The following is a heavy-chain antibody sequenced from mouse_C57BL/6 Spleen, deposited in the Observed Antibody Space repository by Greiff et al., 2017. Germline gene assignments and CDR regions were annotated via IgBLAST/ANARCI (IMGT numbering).Heavy chain of an antibody. J-gene: IGHJ2*01. Sequence: VQLQQSGAELARPGASVKMSCKASGYTFTSYTMHWVKQRPGQGLEWIGYINPSSGYTKYNQKFKDKATLTADKSSSTAYMQLSSLTSEDSAVYYCAREGVTPVKDYCGQGTTLTVSS. V-gene: IGHV1-4*01. CDR3: AREGVTPVKDY. CDR1: GYTFTSYT. CDR2: INPSSGYT. D-gene: IGHD1-1*01.